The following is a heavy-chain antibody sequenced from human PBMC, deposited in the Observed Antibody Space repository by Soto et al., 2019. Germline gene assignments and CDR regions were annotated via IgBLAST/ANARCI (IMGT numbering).Heavy chain of an antibody. CDR3: ARRRIQLWFKGNYYYYGMDV. V-gene: IGHV4-39*01. Sequence: SETLSLTCTVSGGSISSSSYYWGWIRQPPGKGLEWIGSIYYSGSTYYNPSLKSRVTISVDTSKNQFSLKLSSVTAADTAVYYCARRRIQLWFKGNYYYYGMDVWGQGTTVTVSS. D-gene: IGHD5-18*01. J-gene: IGHJ6*02. CDR2: IYYSGST. CDR1: GGSISSSSYY.